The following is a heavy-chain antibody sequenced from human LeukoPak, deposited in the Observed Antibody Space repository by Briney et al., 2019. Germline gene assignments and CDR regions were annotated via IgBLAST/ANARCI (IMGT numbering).Heavy chain of an antibody. J-gene: IGHJ5*02. V-gene: IGHV4-34*01. D-gene: IGHD5-18*01. CDR3: ARRGYTYGWGWFDP. CDR2: INHSGST. CDR1: GGSFSDYY. Sequence: SETLSLTCGVYGGSFSDYYWSWIRQPPGKGLEWIGEINHSGSTNYNPSLKSRVTISVDTSKNQFSLRVNSVTAADTAVYYCARRGYTYGWGWFDPWGQGTLVTVSS.